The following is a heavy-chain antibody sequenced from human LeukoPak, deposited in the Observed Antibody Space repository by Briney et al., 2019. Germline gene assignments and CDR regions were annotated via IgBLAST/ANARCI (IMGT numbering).Heavy chain of an antibody. CDR1: GGTFSSYA. CDR2: IIPIFGTA. J-gene: IGHJ6*03. D-gene: IGHD6-13*01. Sequence: SVKVSCKASGGTFSSYAISWVRQAPGQGLEWMGGIIPIFGTANYAQKFQGRVTITTDESTSTAYMELSSLRSEDTAVYYCARCERTFIAAAGYYYYYYMDVWGKGTTVTVSS. CDR3: ARCERTFIAAAGYYYYYYMDV. V-gene: IGHV1-69*05.